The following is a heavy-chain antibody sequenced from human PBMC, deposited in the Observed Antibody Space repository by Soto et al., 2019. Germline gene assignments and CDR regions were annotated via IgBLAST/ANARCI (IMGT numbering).Heavy chain of an antibody. CDR3: ARESRFLEWLSLNWFDP. D-gene: IGHD3-3*01. CDR2: INADGSST. CDR1: GFTFSNYW. Sequence: GGSLRLSCAVSGFTFSNYWMHWVRQAPGKGLVWVSRINADGSSTSYADSVKGRFTISRDNAKNKLYLQMNSLSADDTAVYYCARESRFLEWLSLNWFDPWGQGTLVTVSS. J-gene: IGHJ5*02. V-gene: IGHV3-74*01.